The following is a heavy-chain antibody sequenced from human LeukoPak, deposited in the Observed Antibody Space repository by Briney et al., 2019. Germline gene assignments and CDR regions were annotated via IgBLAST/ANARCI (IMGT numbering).Heavy chain of an antibody. Sequence: GGSLRLSCAASGFTVNSNYMNWVRQAPGKGLEWVSVVYSDDTTYYADSVKGRSTISRDNSKNTLYLQMNSLRAEDTAVYYCARNRYFDLWGRGTLVTVSS. CDR3: ARNRYFDL. CDR1: GFTVNSNY. CDR2: VYSDDTT. J-gene: IGHJ2*01. D-gene: IGHD1-14*01. V-gene: IGHV3-53*01.